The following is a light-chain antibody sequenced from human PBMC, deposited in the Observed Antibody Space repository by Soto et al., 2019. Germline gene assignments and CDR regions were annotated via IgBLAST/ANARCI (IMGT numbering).Light chain of an antibody. CDR1: QSVSSNY. CDR3: QQYYTTPSIT. Sequence: EIVLTQSPGTLSLSPGERATLSCRASQSVSSNYLAWYQQKPGQPPKLLIYWASTRESGVPDRFSGSGSGTDFTLTISSLQAEDVAVYYCQQYYTTPSITFGQGTRLEI. V-gene: IGKV4-1*01. J-gene: IGKJ5*01. CDR2: WAS.